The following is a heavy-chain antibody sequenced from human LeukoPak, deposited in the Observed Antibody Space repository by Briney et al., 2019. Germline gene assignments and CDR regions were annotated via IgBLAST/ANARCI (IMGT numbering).Heavy chain of an antibody. Sequence: GGSLRLSCVASGFTFSSYAMSWVRQAPGKGLEWVSGFSGSGGSTYYADSVKGGFTISRDNSKNTLYVQMNSLRAEDTAVYYCVKGAGAGSSALHYFDYWGQGTLVTVSS. D-gene: IGHD2-2*01. CDR1: GFTFSSYA. V-gene: IGHV3-23*01. CDR2: FSGSGGST. CDR3: VKGAGAGSSALHYFDY. J-gene: IGHJ4*02.